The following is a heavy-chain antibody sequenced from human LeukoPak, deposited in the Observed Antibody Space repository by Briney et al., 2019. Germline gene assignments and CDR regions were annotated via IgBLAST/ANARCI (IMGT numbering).Heavy chain of an antibody. Sequence: SETLSLTCTVSGGSISSSSYYWGWIRQPPGKGLEWIGSIYYSGSTYYNPSLKSRVTISVDTSKNQFSLKLSPVTAADTAVYYCAREEDIAVDNFDYWGQGTLVTVSS. D-gene: IGHD6-19*01. V-gene: IGHV4-39*02. CDR3: AREEDIAVDNFDY. J-gene: IGHJ4*02. CDR2: IYYSGST. CDR1: GGSISSSSYY.